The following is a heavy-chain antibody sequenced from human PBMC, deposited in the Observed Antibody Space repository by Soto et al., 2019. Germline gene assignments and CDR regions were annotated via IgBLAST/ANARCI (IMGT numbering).Heavy chain of an antibody. D-gene: IGHD3-3*01. CDR1: GGSMSSYY. CDR3: ARVLGRDFWSGYYPSDAFDI. Sequence: ETLSLTCTASGGSMSSYYWNWIRQPPGKGLEWIGYIYYSGSTNYNPSLKSRVTISVDTSKNQFSLKLSSVTAADTAVYYCARVLGRDFWSGYYPSDAFDIWGQGTMVTVSS. CDR2: IYYSGST. J-gene: IGHJ3*02. V-gene: IGHV4-59*01.